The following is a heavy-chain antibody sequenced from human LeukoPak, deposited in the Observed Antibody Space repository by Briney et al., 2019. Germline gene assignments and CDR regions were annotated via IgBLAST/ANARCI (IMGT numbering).Heavy chain of an antibody. V-gene: IGHV4-59*08. CDR2: IYYSGTT. Sequence: SETLSLTCSVSGGSISRYHWYWIRQSPGKGLEWIGYIYYSGTTNYNRSLKSRVTISIDTSKNQFTLKVSSVTAADTAMYYCAGALAAAGSRGWFDPWGQGTLVTVSS. CDR1: GGSISRYH. CDR3: AGALAAAGSRGWFDP. D-gene: IGHD6-13*01. J-gene: IGHJ5*02.